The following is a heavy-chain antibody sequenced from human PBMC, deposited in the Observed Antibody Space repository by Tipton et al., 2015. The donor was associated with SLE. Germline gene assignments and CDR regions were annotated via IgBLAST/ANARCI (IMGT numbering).Heavy chain of an antibody. CDR1: GGSFSGYY. CDR3: ARGVQLSPRAFDI. J-gene: IGHJ3*02. D-gene: IGHD2-2*01. V-gene: IGHV4-34*01. Sequence: TLSLTCAVYGGSFSGYYWGWIRQPPGKGLEWIGSIYYSGSTYYNPSLKSRVTISVDTPKNQFSLKLSSVTAADTAVYYCARGVQLSPRAFDIWGQGTMVTVSS. CDR2: IYYSGST.